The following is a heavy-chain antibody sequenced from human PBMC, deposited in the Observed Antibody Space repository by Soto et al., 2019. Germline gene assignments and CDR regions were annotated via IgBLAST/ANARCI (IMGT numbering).Heavy chain of an antibody. D-gene: IGHD4-17*01. CDR3: ARAHGDYGNDC. V-gene: IGHV1-2*02. CDR2: INPNSGGT. J-gene: IGHJ4*02. CDR1: GYNFNGYY. Sequence: AASVKVSCKASGYNFNGYYMHWVRQAPGQGLEWMGWINPNSGGTNYAQKFQGRVTMTGDTSISTAYMELSRLTSDDTAVYYCARAHGDYGNDCWGQGTLVTVSS.